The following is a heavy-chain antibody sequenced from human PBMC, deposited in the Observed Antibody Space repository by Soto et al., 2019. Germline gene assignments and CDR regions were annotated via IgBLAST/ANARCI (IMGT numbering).Heavy chain of an antibody. D-gene: IGHD2-15*01. V-gene: IGHV1-2*04. Sequence: QVRLVQSGAEVREPGASVKVSCKASGYTFTGHYIHWVRQAPGQGLEWMGWINPNSGGTNYAQKYQGWVTMTRDTSISTAYMELNRLRSDDTAVYYCARENCSGGSCYAAYMDVWGMGTTVTVSS. J-gene: IGHJ6*03. CDR2: INPNSGGT. CDR3: ARENCSGGSCYAAYMDV. CDR1: GYTFTGHY.